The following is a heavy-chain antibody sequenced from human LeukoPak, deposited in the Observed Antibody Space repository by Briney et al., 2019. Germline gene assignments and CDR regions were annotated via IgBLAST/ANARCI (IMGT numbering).Heavy chain of an antibody. CDR3: AKEYGYTYGEFDY. V-gene: IGHV1-69*13. D-gene: IGHD5-18*01. J-gene: IGHJ4*02. CDR1: GGTFSSYA. Sequence: SVKVSCKASGGTFSSYAISWVRQAPGQGLEWMGGIIPIFGTANYAQKFQGRVTITADESTSTAYMELNSLRAEDTAVYYCAKEYGYTYGEFDYWGQGTLVTVSS. CDR2: IIPIFGTA.